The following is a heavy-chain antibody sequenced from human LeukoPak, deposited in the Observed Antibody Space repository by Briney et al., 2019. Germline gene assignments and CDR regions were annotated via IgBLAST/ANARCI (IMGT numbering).Heavy chain of an antibody. V-gene: IGHV3-30-3*01. J-gene: IGHJ4*02. CDR3: ARPRLNWNYVADY. Sequence: GGSLRLSCAASGFTFSSYWMSWVRQAPGKGLEWVAVISYDGSNKYYADSVKGRFTISRDNSKNTLYLQMSSLRAEDTAVCYCARPRLNWNYVADYWGQGTLVTVSS. D-gene: IGHD1-7*01. CDR1: GFTFSSYW. CDR2: ISYDGSNK.